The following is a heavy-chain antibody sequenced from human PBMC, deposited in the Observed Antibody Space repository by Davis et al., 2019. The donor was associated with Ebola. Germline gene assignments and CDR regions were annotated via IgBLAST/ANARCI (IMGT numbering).Heavy chain of an antibody. V-gene: IGHV3-30-3*01. CDR1: GFTFSSYA. CDR3: ARAPVPYQLYFDY. CDR2: ISYDGSNK. D-gene: IGHD2-2*01. Sequence: GGSLRLSCAASGFTFSSYAMHWVRQAPGKGLEWVAVISYDGSNKYYADSVKGRFTISRDNAKNSLYLQMNSLRDEDTAVYYCARAPVPYQLYFDYWGQGTLVTVSS. J-gene: IGHJ4*02.